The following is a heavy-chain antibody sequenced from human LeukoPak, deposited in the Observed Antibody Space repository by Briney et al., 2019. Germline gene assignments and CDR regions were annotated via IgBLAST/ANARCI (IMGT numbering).Heavy chain of an antibody. CDR3: ARVTRIEDYGDYGDFDY. Sequence: GGSLRLSCAASGFTFSDTWMHWVRQAPGEGLVWVSRIRSDGSDTRYAESVKGRFTISRDNAKNTLYLQMNSLRAEDTAVYYCARVTRIEDYGDYGDFDYWGQGTLVTVSS. CDR2: IRSDGSDT. V-gene: IGHV3-74*01. J-gene: IGHJ4*02. CDR1: GFTFSDTW. D-gene: IGHD4-17*01.